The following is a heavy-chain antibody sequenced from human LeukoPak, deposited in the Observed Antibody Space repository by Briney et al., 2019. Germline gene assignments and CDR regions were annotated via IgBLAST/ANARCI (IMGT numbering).Heavy chain of an antibody. J-gene: IGHJ4*02. Sequence: ASVKVSCKASGYTFTGYYMHWVRQAPGQGLEWMGWINPNNGGTNYAQKFQGRVTMTRDTSISTAYMELSRLRSDDTAVYYCAREIGGAVPAACRVGLLYNDCWGQGTLVTVSS. CDR2: INPNNGGT. V-gene: IGHV1-2*02. CDR3: AREIGGAVPAACRVGLLYNDC. CDR1: GYTFTGYY. D-gene: IGHD2-2*01.